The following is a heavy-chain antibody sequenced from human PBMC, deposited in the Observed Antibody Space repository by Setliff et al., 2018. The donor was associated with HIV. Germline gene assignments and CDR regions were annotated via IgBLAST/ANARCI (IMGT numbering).Heavy chain of an antibody. Sequence: SGPTLVNPTQTLTLTCTFSGFSLSTNGVGVGWIRQPPGKALEWLALIYWDADKRYSPSLKNRLTITKDTSKNQVLLTMTNMDPLDTATYYCAHNHLAVAGSHYFDCWGQGTLVTVSS. J-gene: IGHJ4*02. V-gene: IGHV2-5*02. CDR1: GFSLSTNGVG. CDR2: IYWDADK. CDR3: AHNHLAVAGSHYFDC. D-gene: IGHD6-19*01.